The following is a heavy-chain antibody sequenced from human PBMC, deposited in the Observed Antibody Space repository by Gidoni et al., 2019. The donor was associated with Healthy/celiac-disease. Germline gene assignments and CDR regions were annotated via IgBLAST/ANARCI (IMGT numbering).Heavy chain of an antibody. J-gene: IGHJ4*02. CDR1: GFTFGDYA. Sequence: EVQMVESGGGLVKPGRSLRRSYTASGFTFGDYAMSWFRQAPGTGLEWVGFIRSKAYGGTTEYAASVKGRFTISIDDSKSIAYLQMNSLKTEDPAVYYCTRCGGYCSGGIDYWGQGTLVTVSS. D-gene: IGHD2-15*01. CDR2: IRSKAYGGTT. V-gene: IGHV3-49*05. CDR3: TRCGGYCSGGIDY.